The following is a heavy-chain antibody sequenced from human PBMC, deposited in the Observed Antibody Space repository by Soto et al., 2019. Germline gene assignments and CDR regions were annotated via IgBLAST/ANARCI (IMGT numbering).Heavy chain of an antibody. Sequence: GGSLRLSCAASGFTFDDYGMSWVRQAPGKGLEWVSGINWNGGSTGYADSVKGRFTISRDNAKNSLYLQMNSLRAEDTALYYCASSCVSSTSCSDAFDIWGQGTMVTVSS. CDR3: ASSCVSSTSCSDAFDI. CDR1: GFTFDDYG. CDR2: INWNGGST. D-gene: IGHD2-2*01. V-gene: IGHV3-20*04. J-gene: IGHJ3*02.